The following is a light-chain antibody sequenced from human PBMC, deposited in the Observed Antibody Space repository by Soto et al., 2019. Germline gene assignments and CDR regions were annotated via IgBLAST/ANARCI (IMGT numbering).Light chain of an antibody. Sequence: DIQMTQSPSTLSASVGDRVTITCRASQSIDNLLAWYQQKPGQAPKVVIFDGSRLETGVPSRFSGSGSGTTFTLTISSLQPDDFATYYCQQYNSYSPTFGPGTKVDIK. CDR3: QQYNSYSPT. CDR1: QSIDNL. V-gene: IGKV1-5*01. J-gene: IGKJ1*01. CDR2: DGS.